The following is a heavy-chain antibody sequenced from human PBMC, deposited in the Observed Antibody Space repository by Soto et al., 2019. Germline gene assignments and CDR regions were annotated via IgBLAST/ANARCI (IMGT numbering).Heavy chain of an antibody. J-gene: IGHJ4*02. V-gene: IGHV5-51*01. Sequence: LKISCKASGYSFSNHWIGWVRQMPGKGLEWMGIIYPGDSDTRYSPSFQGQVTMSADKSISTAYLQWSSLKASDTAVYYCAREMGASPSPFDHWGQGTLVTVSS. D-gene: IGHD1-26*01. CDR3: AREMGASPSPFDH. CDR2: IYPGDSDT. CDR1: GYSFSNHW.